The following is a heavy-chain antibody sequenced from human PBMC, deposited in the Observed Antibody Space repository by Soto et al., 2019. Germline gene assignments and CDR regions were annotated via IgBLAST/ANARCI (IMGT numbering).Heavy chain of an antibody. CDR2: IIPIFGTA. V-gene: IGHV1-69*13. J-gene: IGHJ3*02. Sequence: SVKVSCKASGGTFSSYAISWVRQAPGQGLEWMGGIIPIFGTANYAQKFQGRVTITADESTSTAYMELSSLRSEDTAVYYCARDVSTDTDAFDIWGQGTMVTVSS. CDR1: GGTFSSYA. CDR3: ARDVSTDTDAFDI. D-gene: IGHD3-9*01.